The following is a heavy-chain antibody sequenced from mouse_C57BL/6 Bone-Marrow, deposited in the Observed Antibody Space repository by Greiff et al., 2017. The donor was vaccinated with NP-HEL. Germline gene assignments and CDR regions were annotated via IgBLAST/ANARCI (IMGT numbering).Heavy chain of an antibody. CDR3: ASHYYDYGYWYFDV. V-gene: IGHV7-3*01. CDR1: GFTFTDYY. CDR2: IRNKANGYTT. D-gene: IGHD2-4*01. Sequence: EVKLVDSGGGLVQPGGSLSLSCAASGFTFTDYYMSWVRQPPGKALEWLGFIRNKANGYTTEYSASVKGRFTISRDNSQSILYLQMNALGAEDSATYDCASHYYDYGYWYFDVWGTGTTVTVSS. J-gene: IGHJ1*03.